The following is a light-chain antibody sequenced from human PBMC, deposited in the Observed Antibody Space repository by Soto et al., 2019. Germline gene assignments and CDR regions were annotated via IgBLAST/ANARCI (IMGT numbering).Light chain of an antibody. J-gene: IGLJ2*01. CDR2: EVT. Sequence: QSVLTQPASVSGSPGQSITISCTGTSDDIGAYDYVSWYQQHPGKAPKLLIYEVTHRPSGVSPRFSGSKSASTASLTVAGLQAGDEAHYYCSSYATSRSVVVGGGTKVTV. CDR1: SDDIGAYDY. CDR3: SSYATSRSVV. V-gene: IGLV2-14*01.